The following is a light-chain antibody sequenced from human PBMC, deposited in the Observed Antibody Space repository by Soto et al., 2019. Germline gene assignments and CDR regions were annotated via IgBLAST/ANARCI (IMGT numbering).Light chain of an antibody. V-gene: IGKV3-15*01. CDR3: QQYNDWPPELT. CDR2: GAS. CDR1: QSVSSN. J-gene: IGKJ4*01. Sequence: EIMMKQSPATLSVSPGERATISCWASQSVSSNLAWYQQRPGQAPRLLIYGASTKAAGIPARFSGSGSGTDVSLSVSGLQSEVSAVYYCQQYNDWPPELTFGGGTEVEIK.